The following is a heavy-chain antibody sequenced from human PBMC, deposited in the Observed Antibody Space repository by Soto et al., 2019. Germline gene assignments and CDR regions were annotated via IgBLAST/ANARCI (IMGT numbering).Heavy chain of an antibody. CDR3: SKDYHTVAEHFDY. Sequence: VGSLRLSCAASGFTFSSYGMHWVRQAPGKGLEWVAVISYDGSNKYYADSVKGRFTISRDNSKNTLYLQMNSLRAEDTAVYYCSKDYHTVAEHFDYRGQGTPVTVSS. J-gene: IGHJ4*02. D-gene: IGHD4-17*01. CDR1: GFTFSSYG. CDR2: ISYDGSNK. V-gene: IGHV3-30*18.